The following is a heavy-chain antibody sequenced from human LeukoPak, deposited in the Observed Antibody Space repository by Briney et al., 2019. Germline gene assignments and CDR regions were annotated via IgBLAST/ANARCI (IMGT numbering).Heavy chain of an antibody. CDR2: IKQDGREK. Sequence: GGSLRLSCAASGFTFSSYWMSWVRQAPGKGLEWVANIKQDGREKYYVDSVKGRFTISRDNAKNSLYLQMNSLRAEDTAVYYCARDHDYYGSGSYYNDYWGQGTLVTVSS. CDR3: ARDHDYYGSGSYYNDY. V-gene: IGHV3-7*01. D-gene: IGHD3-10*01. J-gene: IGHJ4*02. CDR1: GFTFSSYW.